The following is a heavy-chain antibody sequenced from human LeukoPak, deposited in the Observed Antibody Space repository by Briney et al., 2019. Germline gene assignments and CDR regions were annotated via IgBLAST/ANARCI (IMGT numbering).Heavy chain of an antibody. Sequence: SQTLSLTSAISGDSVSVKSDVWNWISQSPSRGLQWLGRTYYRCKWLSYYAPSVKSRIIISTDTSQNQFPLHLNSVTPEHTGVYYCARDADWAYDSFDIWGQGTMVTVSS. J-gene: IGHJ3*02. CDR3: ARDADWAYDSFDI. V-gene: IGHV6-1*01. CDR1: GDSVSVKSDV. CDR2: TYYRCKWLS. D-gene: IGHD3-9*01.